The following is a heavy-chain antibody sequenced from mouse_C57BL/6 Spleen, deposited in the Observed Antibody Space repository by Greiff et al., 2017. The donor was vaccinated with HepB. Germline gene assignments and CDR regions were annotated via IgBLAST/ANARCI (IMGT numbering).Heavy chain of an antibody. CDR1: GFTFSSYA. J-gene: IGHJ2*01. CDR2: ISDGGSYT. CDR3: ERDRGDYGSFDY. Sequence: EVKVVESGGGLVKPGGSLKLSCAASGFTFSSYAMSWVRQTPEKRLEWVATISDGGSYTYYPDNVKGRFTISRDNDKYNLYLQMSHLESEDTAMYYCERDRGDYGSFDYWGQGTTLTVSS. D-gene: IGHD1-1*01. V-gene: IGHV5-4*01.